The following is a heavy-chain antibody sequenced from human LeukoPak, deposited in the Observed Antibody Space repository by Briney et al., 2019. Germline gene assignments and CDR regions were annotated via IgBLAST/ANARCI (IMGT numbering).Heavy chain of an antibody. V-gene: IGHV1-2*02. J-gene: IGHJ4*02. Sequence: GASVKVSCKASGYTFTGYYMHWVRQAPGQGLEWMGWINPNSGGTNYAQKFQGRVTMTRDTSISTAYMELSRLRSDDTAVYYCASTLYCSSTSCFMGYDYWGQGTLVTVSS. CDR2: INPNSGGT. CDR3: ASTLYCSSTSCFMGYDY. CDR1: GYTFTGYY. D-gene: IGHD2-2*01.